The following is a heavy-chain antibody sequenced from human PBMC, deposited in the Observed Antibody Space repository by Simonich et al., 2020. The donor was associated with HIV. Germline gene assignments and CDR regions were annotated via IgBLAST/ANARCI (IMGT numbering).Heavy chain of an antibody. CDR1: GFTFSSYS. CDR2: ISSSSSYI. CDR3: ARDGRKGSSTSCSDY. D-gene: IGHD2-2*01. Sequence: EVQLVESGGGLVKPGGSLRLSCAASGFTFSSYSMNWVRQAPGKGLEWVSSISSSSSYIYYAASVKGRFTISRDNAKNSRYLQMNSLRAEDTAVYYCARDGRKGSSTSCSDYWGQGTLVTVSS. V-gene: IGHV3-21*01. J-gene: IGHJ4*02.